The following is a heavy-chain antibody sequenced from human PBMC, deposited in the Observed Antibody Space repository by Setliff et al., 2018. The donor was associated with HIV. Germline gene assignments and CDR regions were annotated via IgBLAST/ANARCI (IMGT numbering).Heavy chain of an antibody. D-gene: IGHD1-26*01. J-gene: IGHJ4*02. V-gene: IGHV1-46*01. CDR1: GYSFTDHY. Sequence: ASVKVSCKASGYSFTDHYMHWVRQAPGQGLEWMGWINPSGGSTWYAQKFQGRVTMTGDTSTNTLYMELSSLRSEDTAVYYCARGWEGGMDYWGQGTLVTVSS. CDR2: INPSGGST. CDR3: ARGWEGGMDY.